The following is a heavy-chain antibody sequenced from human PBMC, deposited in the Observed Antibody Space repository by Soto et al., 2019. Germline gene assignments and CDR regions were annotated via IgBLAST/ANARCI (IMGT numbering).Heavy chain of an antibody. CDR3: ARALAGYSGYDYDAFDI. CDR2: MNPNSGNT. J-gene: IGHJ3*02. V-gene: IGHV1-8*01. CDR1: GYTFTSYD. D-gene: IGHD5-12*01. Sequence: VSVKVSCKASGYTFTSYDINWVRQATGQGLEWMGWMNPNSGNTGYAQKFQGRVTMTRNTSISTAYMELSSLRSEDTAVYYCARALAGYSGYDYDAFDIWGQGTMVTVSS.